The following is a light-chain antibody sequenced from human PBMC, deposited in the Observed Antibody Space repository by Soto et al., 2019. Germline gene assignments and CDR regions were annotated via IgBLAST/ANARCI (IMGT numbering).Light chain of an antibody. J-gene: IGKJ4*01. CDR3: QQRTNWPLT. CDR2: DAS. Sequence: EIVLTQSPATLSLSPGERATLSCRASQSVRRYLAWYQQKPGQAPRLLIYDASNRATGIPARSSGSGSGTDFTLTISSLEPEDFAVYHCQQRTNWPLTFGGGTKVEIK. CDR1: QSVRRY. V-gene: IGKV3-11*01.